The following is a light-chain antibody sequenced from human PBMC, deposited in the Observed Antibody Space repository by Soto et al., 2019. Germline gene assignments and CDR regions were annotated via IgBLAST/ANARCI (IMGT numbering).Light chain of an antibody. CDR1: QSISSW. CDR3: QQYNSYSLT. Sequence: DIQMTQSPSTLSASVGDRVTNTCRDSQSISSWLAWYQQTPVKAPKLLIYDASSLASRVPSRFSGSGSGTEFTRTISSLPPADFATYYCQQYNSYSLTFGGGTKVEIK. J-gene: IGKJ4*01. CDR2: DAS. V-gene: IGKV1-5*01.